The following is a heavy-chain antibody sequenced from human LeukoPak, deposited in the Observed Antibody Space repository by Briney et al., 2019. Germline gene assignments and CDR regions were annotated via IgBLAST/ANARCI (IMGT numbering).Heavy chain of an antibody. J-gene: IGHJ4*02. D-gene: IGHD2-2*01. Sequence: PSETLSLTCTVSGGSISSGDYYWRWIRQPPGKGLEWIAYIDYSGSTYYNPSLKSRVTISVDTSKNQFSLKLSSVTAADTAVYYCARNTLYCSSTSCYDYWGQGTLVTVSS. CDR2: IDYSGST. CDR1: GGSISSGDYY. V-gene: IGHV4-30-4*08. CDR3: ARNTLYCSSTSCYDY.